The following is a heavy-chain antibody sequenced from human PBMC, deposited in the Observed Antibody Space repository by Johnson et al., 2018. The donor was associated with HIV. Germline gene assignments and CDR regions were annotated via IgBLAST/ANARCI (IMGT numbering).Heavy chain of an antibody. CDR3: ARDTYYYDTSGYLIRPRAFDI. Sequence: MLLVESGGRVARPGGSLRLSCEASGFTFNEYDMSWVRQAPGKGLEWVSGINWNGATPGSADSVKGRFTISSDNAKNFLYLQMNSLRVEDTALYFCARDTYYYDTSGYLIRPRAFDIWGQGTMVTVSS. J-gene: IGHJ3*02. CDR1: GFTFNEYD. CDR2: INWNGATP. V-gene: IGHV3-20*04. D-gene: IGHD3-22*01.